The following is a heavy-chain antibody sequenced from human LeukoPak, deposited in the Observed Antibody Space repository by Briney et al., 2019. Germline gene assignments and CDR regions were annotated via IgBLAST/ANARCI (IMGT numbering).Heavy chain of an antibody. V-gene: IGHV4-30-2*01. D-gene: IGHD6-19*01. CDR3: VRHLPCFGCYNYYMDV. J-gene: IGHJ6*03. CDR1: GGSINSGGYY. Sequence: KTSETLSLTCTVSGGSINSGGYYWSWIRQPPGKGLEWIGYIYQSGSTYYNPSLKSRVTISIDRSKNQFYLNLTSVTAADTAVYYCVRHLPCFGCYNYYMDVWGRGTTVTVSS. CDR2: IYQSGST.